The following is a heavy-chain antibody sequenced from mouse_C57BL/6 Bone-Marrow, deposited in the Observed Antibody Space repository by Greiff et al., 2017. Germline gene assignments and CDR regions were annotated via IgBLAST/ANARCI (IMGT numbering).Heavy chain of an antibody. CDR3: ARGYYASSSWFAY. Sequence: QVTLKVSGPGILQPSQTLSLSCSSSGFSLNTFDMSVGWIRQPPGKGLVWLVHTWWDDDKYYNPALKSQLTNSKATSKTLVFLRIAHVEPADTATDYCARGYYASSSWFAYWDQGTVVTVSA. J-gene: IGHJ3*01. CDR2: TWWDDDK. CDR1: GFSLNTFDMS. D-gene: IGHD1-1*01. V-gene: IGHV8-8*01.